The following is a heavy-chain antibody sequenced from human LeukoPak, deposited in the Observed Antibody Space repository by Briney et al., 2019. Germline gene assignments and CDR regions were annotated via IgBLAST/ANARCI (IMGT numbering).Heavy chain of an antibody. Sequence: PGESLRLSCAASGFTFSSYGMHWVRQAPGKGLEWVAVIWYDGSNKYYAASVKGRFTISRDNSKNTLYLQMNSLRAEDTAVYYCAKDRGEMDTEGFDYWGQGTLVTVSS. J-gene: IGHJ4*02. D-gene: IGHD3-10*01. CDR2: IWYDGSNK. V-gene: IGHV3-33*06. CDR1: GFTFSSYG. CDR3: AKDRGEMDTEGFDY.